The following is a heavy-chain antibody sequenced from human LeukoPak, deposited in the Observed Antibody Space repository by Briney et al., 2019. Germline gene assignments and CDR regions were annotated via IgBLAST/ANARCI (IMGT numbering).Heavy chain of an antibody. CDR2: ISSSSSYI. CDR1: GFTFSSYS. D-gene: IGHD2-15*01. Sequence: GGSPRLSCAASGFTFSSYSMNGVRQAPGKGLEWFSSISSSSSYIYYADSVKGGFTISRDNAKNSLYLQMNSLRAEDTAVYYCARVVGGYFDYWGQGTLVTVSS. J-gene: IGHJ4*02. V-gene: IGHV3-21*01. CDR3: ARVVGGYFDY.